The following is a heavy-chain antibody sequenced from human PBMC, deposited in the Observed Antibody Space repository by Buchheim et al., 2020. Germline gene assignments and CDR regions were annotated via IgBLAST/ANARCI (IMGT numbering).Heavy chain of an antibody. CDR2: VKSKIAGGTT. CDR1: GFTFNIAW. CDR3: ATGGCSSSSCLNY. Sequence: EVQLVESGGGLVNPGGSLRLSCAASGFTFNIAWMNWVRQSPGKGLEWIGRVKSKIAGGTTDYAAPVKGRFIISRDDSKNTLYLQTNSLKIEDTAVYYCATGGCSSSSCLNYWGQGTL. D-gene: IGHD2-2*01. V-gene: IGHV3-15*01. J-gene: IGHJ4*02.